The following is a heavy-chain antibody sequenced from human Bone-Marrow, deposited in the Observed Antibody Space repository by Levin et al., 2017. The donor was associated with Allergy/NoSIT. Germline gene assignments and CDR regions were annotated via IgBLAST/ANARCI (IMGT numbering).Heavy chain of an antibody. CDR2: IYYSGST. CDR1: GGSISSYY. CDR3: ARIYSSGRHNWFDP. J-gene: IGHJ5*02. V-gene: IGHV4-59*01. Sequence: SETLSLTCTVSGGSISSYYWSWIRQPPGKGLEWIGYIYYSGSTNYNPSLKSRVTISVDTSKNQFSLKLSSVTAADTAVYYCARIYSSGRHNWFDPWGQGTLVTVSS. D-gene: IGHD6-19*01.